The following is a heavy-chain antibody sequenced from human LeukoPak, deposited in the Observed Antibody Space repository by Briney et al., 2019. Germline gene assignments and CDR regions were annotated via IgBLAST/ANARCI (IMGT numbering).Heavy chain of an antibody. J-gene: IGHJ4*02. CDR1: GYTFTGYY. CDR3: ARDWGVVVPAAIPIDY. D-gene: IGHD2-2*01. Sequence: GASVKVSCKASGYTFTGYYMHWVRQAPGQGLEWMGWINPNSGGTNYAQKFQGRVTMTRDTSISTAYTELSRLRSDDTAVYYCARDWGVVVPAAIPIDYWGQGTLVTVSS. V-gene: IGHV1-2*02. CDR2: INPNSGGT.